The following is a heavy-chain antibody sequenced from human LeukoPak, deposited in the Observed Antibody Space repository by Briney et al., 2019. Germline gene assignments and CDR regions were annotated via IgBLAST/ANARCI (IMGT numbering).Heavy chain of an antibody. CDR2: ISHDVKTT. Sequence: GGSLRLSCVASGFSFSDSVIHWVRQAPGKGLEWVAVISHDVKTTYYADSAKGRFTISRDNSKNTLYLQMNSLRAEDTAVYYCAKDDYDSSGYADYWGQGTLVTVSS. D-gene: IGHD3-22*01. CDR3: AKDDYDSSGYADY. J-gene: IGHJ4*02. CDR1: GFSFSDSV. V-gene: IGHV3-30*04.